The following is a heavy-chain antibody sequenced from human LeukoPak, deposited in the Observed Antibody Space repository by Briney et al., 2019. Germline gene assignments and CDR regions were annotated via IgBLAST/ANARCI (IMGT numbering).Heavy chain of an antibody. CDR1: GYTFTGYY. CDR3: ARDASYEVLWYGEDYYYYYYMYD. Sequence: ASVKVSCKASGYTFTGYYMHWVRQAPGQGVEWMGRIYANSDVTNYVQKFQGRVTMTRDTAIITAYRELSRLRSDDTAVYYCARDASYEVLWYGEDYYYYYYMYDWGKGTTVTVSS. J-gene: IGHJ6*03. V-gene: IGHV1-2*06. CDR2: IYANSDVT. D-gene: IGHD3-10*01.